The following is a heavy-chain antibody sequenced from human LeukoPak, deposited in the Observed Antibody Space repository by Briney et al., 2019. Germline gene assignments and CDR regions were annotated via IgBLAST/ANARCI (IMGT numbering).Heavy chain of an antibody. Sequence: GGSLRLSCAASGFTFSTYSLNWVRQAPGKGLEWVSYVSGSSNTIYYADSVKGRFTISRDNAKNSLYLQMNSLRAEDTAVYYCAKDRSGSYYSYWGQGTLVTVSS. CDR2: VSGSSNTI. CDR1: GFTFSTYS. V-gene: IGHV3-48*01. D-gene: IGHD1-26*01. CDR3: AKDRSGSYYSY. J-gene: IGHJ4*02.